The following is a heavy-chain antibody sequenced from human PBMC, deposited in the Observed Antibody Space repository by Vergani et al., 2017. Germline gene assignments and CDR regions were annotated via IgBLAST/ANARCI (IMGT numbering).Heavy chain of an antibody. Sequence: QVHLVESGGGLVQPGRSLRLSCVVSGFTSSYYGMHWVRQAPGKGLEWVAVISYDGTQKYYADSVKGRFTISRDNSKSTLYLQMNSLRTEDTAVYYCATKSCGTPGCQIGYFREWGQGTLVTVSS. CDR3: ATKSCGTPGCQIGYFRE. D-gene: IGHD1-1*01. CDR2: ISYDGTQK. V-gene: IGHV3-30*03. J-gene: IGHJ1*01. CDR1: GFTSSYYG.